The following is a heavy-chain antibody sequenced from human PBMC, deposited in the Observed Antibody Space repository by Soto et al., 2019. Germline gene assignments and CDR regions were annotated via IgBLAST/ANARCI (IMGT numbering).Heavy chain of an antibody. D-gene: IGHD2-21*02. V-gene: IGHV1-24*01. CDR2: FDPENGET. Sequence: ASVKVSCKVSGYTLSEISMHWVRRAPGKGLEWMGGFDPENGETVYAQKFQGRVTMTQDTSTDTGYMELSSLTSEDTAIYYCATEELCGGGDCYSLHFQPWGQGTLVNGSS. CDR1: GYTLSEIS. CDR3: ATEELCGGGDCYSLHFQP. J-gene: IGHJ1*01.